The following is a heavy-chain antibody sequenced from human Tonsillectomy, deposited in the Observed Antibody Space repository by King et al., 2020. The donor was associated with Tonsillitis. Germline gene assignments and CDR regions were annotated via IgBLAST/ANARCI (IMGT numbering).Heavy chain of an antibody. CDR2: VYYSGST. CDR1: GGSISSYY. Sequence: VQLQESGPGLVKPSDTLSLTCTVSGGSISSYYWSWIRQIPGKGLEWIGYVYYSGSTNYNPSLKSRVTISGATSKTQCSLKLSSVTAADTAVYYCARHKARAILHYWGQGTLVTVSS. CDR3: ARHKARAILHY. D-gene: IGHD3-10*01. V-gene: IGHV4-59*08. J-gene: IGHJ4*02.